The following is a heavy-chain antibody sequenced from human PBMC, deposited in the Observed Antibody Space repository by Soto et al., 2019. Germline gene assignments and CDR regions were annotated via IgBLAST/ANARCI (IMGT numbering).Heavy chain of an antibody. D-gene: IGHD3-22*01. V-gene: IGHV4-4*02. CDR2: IYHGGNT. Sequence: SETLSLTCAVSGGSISSENWWTWVRQPPGKGLEWIGEIYHGGNTKYNPSLESRVTISVDKGKNQFSLRLSSVSAAETAVYYCARDQRYYPSIGSTLLDYWGQGTLVTVSS. CDR3: ARDQRYYPSIGSTLLDY. CDR1: GGSISSENW. J-gene: IGHJ4*02.